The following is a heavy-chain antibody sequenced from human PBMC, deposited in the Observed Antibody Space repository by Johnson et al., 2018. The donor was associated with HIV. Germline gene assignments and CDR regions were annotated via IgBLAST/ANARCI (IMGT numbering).Heavy chain of an antibody. D-gene: IGHD6-6*01. Sequence: QVQLVESGGGVVQPGGSLRLSCAASGFTFSSYGMHWVRQAPGKGLEWVAFIRYDGSNKYYADSLKGRFTISRDNSKNTLYLQMNSLRSEDTAVYYCARDRAPVYSISSSPVDAVDIWGQGTMVTVSS. CDR2: IRYDGSNK. CDR3: ARDRAPVYSISSSPVDAVDI. J-gene: IGHJ3*02. CDR1: GFTFSSYG. V-gene: IGHV3-30*02.